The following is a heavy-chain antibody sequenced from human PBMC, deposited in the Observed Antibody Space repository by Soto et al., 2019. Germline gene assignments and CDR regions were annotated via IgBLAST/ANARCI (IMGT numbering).Heavy chain of an antibody. CDR1: DGFISSSNY. Sequence: QVQLQESGPGLVKPSGTLSLTCAVSDGFISSSNYWSWVRQTPGKGLEWIVQGYHNGGPMYNPSLRSRVTMSIDKSKNQSPLTLRAVTAADTAVYFCATHGGRVFDYWGPGHLVTVSS. CDR2: GYHNGGP. CDR3: ATHGGRVFDY. V-gene: IGHV4-4*02. J-gene: IGHJ4*02. D-gene: IGHD2-15*01.